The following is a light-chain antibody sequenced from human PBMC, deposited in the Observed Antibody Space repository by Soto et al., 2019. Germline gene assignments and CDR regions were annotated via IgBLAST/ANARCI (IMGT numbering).Light chain of an antibody. CDR3: QQYGRSPFT. V-gene: IGKV3-20*01. CDR2: GAS. J-gene: IGKJ3*01. CDR1: QSVSSNN. Sequence: EIVLTQSPGTLSLSPGERATLSCRASQSVSSNNLAWYQQRPGQAPRVVIYGASTRPTGIPERFSGSGSGTDFTLTISRLEPEDFAVYYCQQYGRSPFTFGPGTKVDIK.